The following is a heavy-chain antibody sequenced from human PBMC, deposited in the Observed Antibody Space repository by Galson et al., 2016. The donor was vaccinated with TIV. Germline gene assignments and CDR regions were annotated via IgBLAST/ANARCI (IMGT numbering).Heavy chain of an antibody. D-gene: IGHD1-1*01. CDR1: GFTFSAYW. V-gene: IGHV3-7*01. Sequence: SLRLSCAASGFTFSAYWMNWVRQAPGKGLQWVANIKPDGSQTNYVDSVKGRFTMTRDKAKNSLFLQMNSLRAEDTAVYYCAREEDQDWKSYFDVWGRGTLVTVSS. J-gene: IGHJ2*01. CDR2: IKPDGSQT. CDR3: AREEDQDWKSYFDV.